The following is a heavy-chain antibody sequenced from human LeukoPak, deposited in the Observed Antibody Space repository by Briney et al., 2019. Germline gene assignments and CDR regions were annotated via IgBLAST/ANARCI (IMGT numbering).Heavy chain of an antibody. CDR2: ISYDGSNK. CDR3: AKDRLMTTVTTGFDY. D-gene: IGHD4-17*01. Sequence: PGGSLRLSCAASGFTFSTYEMNWVRQAPGKGLEWVAVISYDGSNKYYADSVKGRFTISRDNSKNTLYLQMNSLRAEDTAVYYCAKDRLMTTVTTGFDYWGQGTLVTVSS. CDR1: GFTFSTYE. J-gene: IGHJ4*02. V-gene: IGHV3-30*18.